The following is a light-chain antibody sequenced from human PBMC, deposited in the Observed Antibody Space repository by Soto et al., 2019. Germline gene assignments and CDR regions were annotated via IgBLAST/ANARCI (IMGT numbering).Light chain of an antibody. J-gene: IGKJ4*01. Sequence: DIVMTQSPDSLAVSLGERATINCKSSQSVLYSSNNKNYLAWYQQKPGQPPKLLIYWASTRESGVPDRFSGSGSGTDFTLTISSRQAEDVAVYYCQQYYSTPLTFGGRTKVEIK. CDR1: QSVLYSSNNKNY. V-gene: IGKV4-1*01. CDR3: QQYYSTPLT. CDR2: WAS.